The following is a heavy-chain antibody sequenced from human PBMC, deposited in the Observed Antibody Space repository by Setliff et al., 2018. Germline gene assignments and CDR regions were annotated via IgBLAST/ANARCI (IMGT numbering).Heavy chain of an antibody. J-gene: IGHJ4*02. V-gene: IGHV1-18*01. D-gene: IGHD3-22*01. CDR2: INAYNGDT. CDR3: ARDADNYDTSENPIFDY. Sequence: GASVKVSCKASGDTFSTYALSWVRQAPGQGLEWMAYINAYNGDTYYAENLQVRVTVSTDTSTTTTYMELRNLRSDDTAVYYCARDADNYDTSENPIFDYWGQGTLVTVSS. CDR1: GDTFSTYA.